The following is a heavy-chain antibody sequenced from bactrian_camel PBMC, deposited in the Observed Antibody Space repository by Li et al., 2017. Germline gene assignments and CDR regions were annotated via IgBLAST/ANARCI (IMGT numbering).Heavy chain of an antibody. CDR3: ATDLTPVVVGWSTPLEYNY. CDR2: IYSDDSNA. CDR1: GITFSNTI. V-gene: IGHV3-2*01. Sequence: HVQLVESGGGLVQPGGSLRLSCAASGITFSNTIMTWVRQAPGKGLEWVSIIYSDDSNAYADSVKGRFTISRDNAKNTVYLEMNSLKSEDTALYYCATDLTPVVVGWSTPLEYNYWGQGTQVTVS. D-gene: IGHD2*01. J-gene: IGHJ4*01.